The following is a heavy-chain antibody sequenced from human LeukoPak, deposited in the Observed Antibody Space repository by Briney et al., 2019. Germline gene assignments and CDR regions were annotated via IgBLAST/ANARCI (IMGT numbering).Heavy chain of an antibody. J-gene: IGHJ5*02. D-gene: IGHD6-13*01. CDR3: AAASAFSSSWRS. CDR1: GFTFSSYS. Sequence: PGGSLRLSCAASGFTFSSYSMNWVRQAPGKGLEWVSYISSASNAIYYADSVKGRFTISRDNAKKSLFLQMNSLRAEDTAVYYCAAASAFSSSWRSWGQGTVVSVSS. CDR2: ISSASNAI. V-gene: IGHV3-48*01.